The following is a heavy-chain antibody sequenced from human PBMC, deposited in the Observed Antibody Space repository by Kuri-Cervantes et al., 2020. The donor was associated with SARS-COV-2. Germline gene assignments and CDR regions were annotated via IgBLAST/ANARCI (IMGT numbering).Heavy chain of an antibody. J-gene: IGHJ6*04. Sequence: GESLKISCAVSGFTFSSYGMHWVRQAPGKGLERVAVIWFDGSHKYYADSVKGRFSISRDNSKNMLYLQMNSLRVEDTAVYYCARDLFGWSDGSWMDVWGKGTMVTVSS. CDR2: IWFDGSHK. D-gene: IGHD1-1*01. CDR1: GFTFSSYG. CDR3: ARDLFGWSDGSWMDV. V-gene: IGHV3-33*01.